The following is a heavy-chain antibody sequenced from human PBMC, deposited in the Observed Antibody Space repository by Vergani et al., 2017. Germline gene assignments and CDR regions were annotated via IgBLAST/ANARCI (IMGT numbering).Heavy chain of an antibody. V-gene: IGHV4-34*01. D-gene: IGHD3-10*01. CDR3: ARFRYYGSGSYYVPEGDY. CDR1: GGSFSGYY. CDR2: INHSGST. J-gene: IGHJ4*02. Sequence: QVQLQQWGAGLLKPSETLSLTCAVYGGSFSGYYWSWIRQPPGKGLEWIGEINHSGSTNYNPSLKSRVTISVDTSKNQFSLKLRSVTAADTAVYYWARFRYYGSGSYYVPEGDYWGQGTLVTVSS.